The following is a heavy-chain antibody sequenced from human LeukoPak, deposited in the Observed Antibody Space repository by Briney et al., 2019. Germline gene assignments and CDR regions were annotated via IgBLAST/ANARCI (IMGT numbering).Heavy chain of an antibody. CDR3: ARGLWFGELLYEP. CDR1: GVSISSYY. CDR2: IYYTGST. V-gene: IGHV4-59*12. J-gene: IGHJ3*01. D-gene: IGHD3-10*01. Sequence: SETLSLTCTVSGVSISSYYWSWIRQPPGKGLEWIGYIYYTGSTNYNPSLKSRVTISVDTSKNQFSLKLSSVTAADTAVYYCARGLWFGELLYEPWGQGTMVTVSS.